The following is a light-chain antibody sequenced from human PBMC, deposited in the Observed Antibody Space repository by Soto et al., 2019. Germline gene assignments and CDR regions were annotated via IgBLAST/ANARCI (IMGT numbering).Light chain of an antibody. CDR3: QQTHSVPYT. J-gene: IGKJ2*01. CDR2: RAS. CDR1: QVIISY. V-gene: IGKV1-39*01. Sequence: DIQMTQSPSSLSASVGDRVTITCRSSQVIISYVSWYQQRPGQAPKLLVIRASTLRTGVPSRFSASGSGTDFALSISNLQPEDLASYYCQQTHSVPYTFGQGTRLEI.